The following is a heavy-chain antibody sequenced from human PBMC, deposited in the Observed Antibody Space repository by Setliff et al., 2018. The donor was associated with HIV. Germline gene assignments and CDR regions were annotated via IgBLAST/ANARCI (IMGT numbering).Heavy chain of an antibody. CDR3: AGFSYNFWVYRFDH. Sequence: SETLSLTCAVYGGSFSGYYWSWIRQPPGKGLEWIGEINHSGSTNYNPSLKSRVTMSIDTSTQQFFLNVTSVTAADTAVYYCAGFSYNFWVYRFDHWGQGALVTVS. CDR2: INHSGST. D-gene: IGHD3-3*01. V-gene: IGHV4-34*09. CDR1: GGSFSGYY. J-gene: IGHJ4*02.